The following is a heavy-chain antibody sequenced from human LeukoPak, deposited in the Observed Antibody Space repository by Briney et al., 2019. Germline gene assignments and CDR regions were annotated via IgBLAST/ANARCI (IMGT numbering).Heavy chain of an antibody. Sequence: GGSLRLSCAASGFTFDDYAMHWVRQAPGKGLEWVSLTSGDGGSTYYADSVKGRFTISRDNSKNSLYLQMNSLRTEDTALYYCAKDVVERNYYYYGMDVWGQGTTVTVSS. J-gene: IGHJ6*02. D-gene: IGHD2-21*01. CDR3: AKDVVERNYYYYGMDV. CDR1: GFTFDDYA. CDR2: TSGDGGST. V-gene: IGHV3-43*02.